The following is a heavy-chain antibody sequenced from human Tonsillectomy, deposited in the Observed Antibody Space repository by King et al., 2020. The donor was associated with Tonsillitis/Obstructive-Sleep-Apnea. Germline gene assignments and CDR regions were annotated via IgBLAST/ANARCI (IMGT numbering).Heavy chain of an antibody. CDR1: GFTFSSYW. J-gene: IGHJ6*03. CDR2: IKQDGSEK. CDR3: AREWRSTSCHHACYYYYYMDV. V-gene: IGHV3-7*04. D-gene: IGHD2-2*01. Sequence: VQLVQSGGGLVQPGGSLRLSCAASGFTFSSYWMSWVRQAPGKGLEWVANIKQDGSEKYYVDSVKGRFTISRDNAKNSLYLQMNSLRAEDTAVYYCAREWRSTSCHHACYYYYYMDVWGKGTTVTVSS.